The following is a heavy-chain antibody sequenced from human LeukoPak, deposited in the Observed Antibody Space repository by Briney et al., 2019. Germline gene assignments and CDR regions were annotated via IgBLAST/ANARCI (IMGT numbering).Heavy chain of an antibody. CDR1: GGSISSVSYY. CDR3: ARDRMSAQSAYYYYGMDV. Sequence: SETLSLTCTVSGGSISSVSYYWGWIRQPPGTGLEWIGSIYHSGSTYYNPSLKSRVTISVDTSKNQSSLKLSSVTAADTAVYYCARDRMSAQSAYYYYGMDVWGQGTTVTVSS. D-gene: IGHD3-3*01. CDR2: IYHSGST. J-gene: IGHJ6*02. V-gene: IGHV4-39*07.